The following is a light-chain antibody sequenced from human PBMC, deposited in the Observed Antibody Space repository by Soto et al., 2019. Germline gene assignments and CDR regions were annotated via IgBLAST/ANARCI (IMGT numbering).Light chain of an antibody. Sequence: QSVLTQPPSVSGAPGQRVTISCTGSSSNIGAGYDVPWYQQLPGTAPKLLIYGNSNRPSGVPDRFSGSKSGTTASLAITGLLAEDEADYYCQSYDVSLSVVFGGGTKVTVL. CDR2: GNS. J-gene: IGLJ2*01. CDR3: QSYDVSLSVV. V-gene: IGLV1-40*01. CDR1: SSNIGAGYD.